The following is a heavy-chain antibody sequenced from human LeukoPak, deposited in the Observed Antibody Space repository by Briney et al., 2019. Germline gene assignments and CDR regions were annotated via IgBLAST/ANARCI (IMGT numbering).Heavy chain of an antibody. CDR3: ARDLMETYYYDSSANY. V-gene: IGHV1-2*06. Sequence: ASVTVSCTASGYTFTGYYMHWVRQAPGQGLEWMGRINPNSGGTNYAQKFQGRVTMTRDTSISTAYMELSRLRSDDTAVYYCARDLMETYYYDSSANYWGQGTLVTVSS. D-gene: IGHD3-22*01. J-gene: IGHJ4*02. CDR2: INPNSGGT. CDR1: GYTFTGYY.